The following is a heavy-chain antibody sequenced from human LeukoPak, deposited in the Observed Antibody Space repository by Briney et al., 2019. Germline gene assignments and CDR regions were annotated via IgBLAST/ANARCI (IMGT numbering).Heavy chain of an antibody. CDR3: ARDLDTSGYTFDY. J-gene: IGHJ4*02. Sequence: GGSLRLSCAASGFTFNSYSMNWVRQAPGKGLEWVSYISGSSRVIYYADSVKGRFAISRDNAKNSLYLQMNSLRDDDTAVYHCARDLDTSGYTFDYWGQGTLVTVSS. D-gene: IGHD3-22*01. V-gene: IGHV3-48*02. CDR1: GFTFNSYS. CDR2: ISGSSRVI.